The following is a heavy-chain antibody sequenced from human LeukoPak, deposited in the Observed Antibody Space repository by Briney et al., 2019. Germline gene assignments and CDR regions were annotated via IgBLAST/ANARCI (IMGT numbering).Heavy chain of an antibody. V-gene: IGHV4-39*02. CDR1: GDSIISSSYY. Sequence: SETLSLTCTVSGDSIISSSYYWDWIRQPPGKGLEWIGSIYYTGNKYTNPSLEGRVTIPIDTSRNHFSLKLRSVTAADTAVYYCARLTLGLYDSSGYFDYWGQGSPVTVSS. CDR2: IYYTGNK. D-gene: IGHD3-22*01. J-gene: IGHJ4*02. CDR3: ARLTLGLYDSSGYFDY.